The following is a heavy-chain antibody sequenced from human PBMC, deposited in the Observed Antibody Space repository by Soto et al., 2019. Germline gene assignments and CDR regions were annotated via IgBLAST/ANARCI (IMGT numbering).Heavy chain of an antibody. J-gene: IGHJ5*02. V-gene: IGHV4-34*01. CDR2: IDHSGYT. CDR3: ARVRDWFDP. Sequence: SETLSLTCAVYGGSCSGYDWNWIRQPPGKGLEWIGEIDHSGYTNYNPSLKSRVTISVDTSKNQFSLRLTSVTAADTADYYCARVRDWFDPWGQGTLVTVS. D-gene: IGHD3-3*01. CDR1: GGSCSGYD.